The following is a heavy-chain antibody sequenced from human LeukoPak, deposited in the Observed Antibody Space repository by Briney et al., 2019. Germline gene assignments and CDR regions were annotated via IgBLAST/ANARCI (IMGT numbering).Heavy chain of an antibody. Sequence: GGSLRLSCSASGFTFSAYAMHWVRQAPGKGLEYVSGISSNAVRIYYADSVKGRFTISRDNSKRTVHLQMSSLRAEDAAMFYCVKGHYDSSGYLDFWGQGTLVTVSS. CDR3: VKGHYDSSGYLDF. CDR2: ISSNAVRI. CDR1: GFTFSAYA. J-gene: IGHJ4*02. D-gene: IGHD3-22*01. V-gene: IGHV3-64D*09.